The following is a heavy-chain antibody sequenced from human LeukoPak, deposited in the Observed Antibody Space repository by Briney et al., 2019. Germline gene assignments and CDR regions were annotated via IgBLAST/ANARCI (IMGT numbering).Heavy chain of an antibody. V-gene: IGHV1-69*06. D-gene: IGHD3-22*01. CDR3: ARAPYDYYDSSEQLSDAFDI. J-gene: IGHJ3*02. Sequence: GASVKVSCKASGGTFSSYAISWVRQAPGQGLEWMGGIIPIFGTANYAQKFQGSVTITADKSTSTAYMELSSLRSEDTAVYYCARAPYDYYDSSEQLSDAFDIWGQGTMVTVSS. CDR1: GGTFSSYA. CDR2: IIPIFGTA.